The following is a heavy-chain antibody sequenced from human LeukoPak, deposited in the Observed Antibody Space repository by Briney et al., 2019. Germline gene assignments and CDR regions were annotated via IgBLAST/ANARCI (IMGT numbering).Heavy chain of an antibody. CDR3: AREYGDSSSHAFDI. CDR1: GFTFDDYG. D-gene: IGHD4-17*01. Sequence: AGGSLRLSCAASGFTFDDYGMSWVRQAPGKGLEWVSGINWNGGSTGYANSVKGRFTISRDNAKNSLYLQMNSLRAEDTALYYCAREYGDSSSHAFDIWGQGTMVTVSS. J-gene: IGHJ3*02. CDR2: INWNGGST. V-gene: IGHV3-20*04.